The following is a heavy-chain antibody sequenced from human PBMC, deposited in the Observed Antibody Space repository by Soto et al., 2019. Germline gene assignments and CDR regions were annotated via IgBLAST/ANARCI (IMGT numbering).Heavy chain of an antibody. CDR3: ATVEVSGSGNFYFYHYYDMDV. Sequence: QVQLVQSGAEVRKPGSSVRVSCKPSGGSFSKHAINWVRQAPGQGLEWMGGIIPTFGLTNYAPEFQARLTITADESRSATYMELSSLTSGETAMYYWATVEVSGSGNFYFYHYYDMDVWGLGTSVTVPS. J-gene: IGHJ6*02. D-gene: IGHD3-10*01. CDR1: GGSFSKHA. V-gene: IGHV1-69*01. CDR2: IIPTFGLT.